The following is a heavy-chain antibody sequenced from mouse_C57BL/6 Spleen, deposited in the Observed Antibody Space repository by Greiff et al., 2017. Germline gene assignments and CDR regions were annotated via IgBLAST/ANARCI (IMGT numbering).Heavy chain of an antibody. J-gene: IGHJ2*01. CDR1: GFTFSDYY. D-gene: IGHD1-1*01. CDR3: ARYYGSSYFDY. V-gene: IGHV5-12*01. Sequence: EVQLVESGGGLVQPGGSLKLSCAASGFTFSDYYMYWVRQTPEKRLEWVAYISNGGGSTYYPDTVKGRFTISRDNAKNNLYLQMSHLKSEDTAMYYCARYYGSSYFDYWGQGTTLTVSS. CDR2: ISNGGGST.